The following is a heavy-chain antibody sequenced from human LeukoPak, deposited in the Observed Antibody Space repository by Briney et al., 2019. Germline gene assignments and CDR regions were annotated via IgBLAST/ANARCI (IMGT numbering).Heavy chain of an antibody. Sequence: SVKVSCKASGGTFSSYAISWVRQAPGQGLEWMGRIIPIFGTANYAQKFQGRVTITTDESTGTAYMELSSLRSEDTAVYYCASGRGYSGYDSGYYFDYWGQGTLVTVSS. CDR2: IIPIFGTA. V-gene: IGHV1-69*05. CDR1: GGTFSSYA. J-gene: IGHJ4*02. D-gene: IGHD5-12*01. CDR3: ASGRGYSGYDSGYYFDY.